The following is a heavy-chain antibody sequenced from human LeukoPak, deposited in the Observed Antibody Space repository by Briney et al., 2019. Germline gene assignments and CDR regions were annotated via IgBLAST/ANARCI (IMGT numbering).Heavy chain of an antibody. CDR2: IIPIFGTA. CDR3: ARGVVPAAEDDAFDI. D-gene: IGHD2-2*01. J-gene: IGHJ3*02. V-gene: IGHV1-69*13. Sequence: SVKVSCKASGGTFSSYAISWVRQAPGQGLEWMGGIIPIFGTANYAQKFQGRVTITADESTSTAYMELSSLRSEDTAVYYCARGVVPAAEDDAFDIWGQGTMVTVSS. CDR1: GGTFSSYA.